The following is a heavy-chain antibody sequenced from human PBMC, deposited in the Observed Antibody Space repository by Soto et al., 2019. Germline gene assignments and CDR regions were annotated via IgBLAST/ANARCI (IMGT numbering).Heavy chain of an antibody. D-gene: IGHD3-10*01. CDR3: AKDLKASGGHSGTLNYYYGMDV. V-gene: IGHV3-30*18. J-gene: IGHJ6*02. Sequence: QVQLVESGGGVVQPGRSLRLSCASSGFSFSTHGMQWVRQAPGKGLEWVAIISYDGFIKYSADDVKGRFTISRDNSKNTLFMQMDSLRAEYSAVYYCAKDLKASGGHSGTLNYYYGMDVWGQGTTVIVSS. CDR1: GFSFSTHG. CDR2: ISYDGFIK.